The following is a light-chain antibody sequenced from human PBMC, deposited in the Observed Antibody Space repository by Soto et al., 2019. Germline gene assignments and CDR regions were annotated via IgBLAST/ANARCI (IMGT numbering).Light chain of an antibody. V-gene: IGLV1-40*01. CDR3: QSYDSRLSGYV. Sequence: QLVLTQPPSVSGAPGQRVTISCTGSSSNIGAGYDVHWYQQLPGTAPKLLIYGNSNRPSGVPDRFSGSKSGTSASLAITGLQADDEADYYCQSYDSRLSGYVFGTGTKVTVL. CDR1: SSNIGAGYD. CDR2: GNS. J-gene: IGLJ1*01.